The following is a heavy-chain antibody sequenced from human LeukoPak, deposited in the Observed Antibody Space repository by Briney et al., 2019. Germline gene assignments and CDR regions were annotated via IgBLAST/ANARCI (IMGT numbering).Heavy chain of an antibody. CDR1: GGSISSYY. D-gene: IGHD3-9*01. V-gene: IGHV4-59*01. CDR2: LSKSGNT. CDR3: ARARYVNSFYAFDI. J-gene: IGHJ3*02. Sequence: SSETLSLTCTVSGGSISSYYWSWIRLPPGKGLEWIGNLSKSGNTNYSPSLKSRVTIFGDTSKNQFFLKLSSVTAADTAVYYCARARYVNSFYAFDIWGQGTLVTVSS.